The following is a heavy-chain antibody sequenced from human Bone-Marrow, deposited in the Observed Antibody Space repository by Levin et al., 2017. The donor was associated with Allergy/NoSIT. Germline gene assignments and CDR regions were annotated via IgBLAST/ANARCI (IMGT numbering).Heavy chain of an antibody. CDR3: ARDRYGYCSGGSCVLGYYYYMDV. V-gene: IGHV3-33*01. CDR1: GFTFSSYG. J-gene: IGHJ6*03. D-gene: IGHD2-15*01. Sequence: GESLKISCAASGFTFSSYGMHWVRQAPGKGLEWVAVIWYDGSNKYYADSVKGRFTISRDNSKNTLYLQMNSLRAEDTAVYYCARDRYGYCSGGSCVLGYYYYMDVWGKGTTVTVSS. CDR2: IWYDGSNK.